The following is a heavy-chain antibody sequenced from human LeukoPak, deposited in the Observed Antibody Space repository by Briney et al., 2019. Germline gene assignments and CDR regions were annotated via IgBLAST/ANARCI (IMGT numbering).Heavy chain of an antibody. Sequence: SQTLSLTSTLSGGAISRYYGSWIRQPASQGLECIGRIYTSGSNNYNPSPKSRATMSVDPSKNQFSLTQSSVTAADTAVYYCATSGYSSSCPDYWGQGTLVTVSS. CDR2: IYTSGSN. J-gene: IGHJ4*02. CDR3: ATSGYSSSCPDY. CDR1: GGAISRYY. D-gene: IGHD6-13*01. V-gene: IGHV4-4*07.